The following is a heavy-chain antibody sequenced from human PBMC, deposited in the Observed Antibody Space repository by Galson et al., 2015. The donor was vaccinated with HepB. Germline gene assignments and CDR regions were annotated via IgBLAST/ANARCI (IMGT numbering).Heavy chain of an antibody. CDR1: GGSISSYY. Sequence: ETLSLTCTVSGGSISSYYWSWIRQPPGKGLEWIGYIYYSGSTNYNPSLKSRVTISVDTSKNQFSLKLSSVTAADTAVYYCAGKHRRIDAFDIWGQGTMVTVSS. D-gene: IGHD2/OR15-2a*01. J-gene: IGHJ3*02. CDR2: IYYSGST. CDR3: AGKHRRIDAFDI. V-gene: IGHV4-59*01.